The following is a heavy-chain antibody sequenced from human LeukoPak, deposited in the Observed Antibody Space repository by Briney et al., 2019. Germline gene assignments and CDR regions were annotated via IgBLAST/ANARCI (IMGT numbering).Heavy chain of an antibody. CDR2: IYYSGST. J-gene: IGHJ4*02. V-gene: IGHV4-59*08. CDR1: GGSISSYY. CDR3: ARRIAAAGEIDY. Sequence: SGTLSLTCTVSGGSISSYYWSWIRQPPGKGLEWIGYIYYSGSTNYNPSLKSRVTISVDTSKNQFSLKLSSVTTADTAVYYCARRIAAAGEIDYWGQGTLVTVSS. D-gene: IGHD6-13*01.